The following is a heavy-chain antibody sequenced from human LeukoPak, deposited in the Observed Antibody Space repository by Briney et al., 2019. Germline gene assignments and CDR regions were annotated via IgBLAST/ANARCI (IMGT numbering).Heavy chain of an antibody. V-gene: IGHV3-73*01. J-gene: IGHJ4*02. CDR3: TRGRNADVDTAMVNFDY. CDR2: IRGKANSYAT. CDR1: GFTFSGSA. Sequence: GGSLRLSCAASGFTFSGSAMHWVRQASGKGLEWVGRIRGKANSYATAYAASVKGRFTISRDDSKNTAYLQMNSLKTEDTAVYYCTRGRNADVDTAMVNFDYWGQGTLVTVSS. D-gene: IGHD5-18*01.